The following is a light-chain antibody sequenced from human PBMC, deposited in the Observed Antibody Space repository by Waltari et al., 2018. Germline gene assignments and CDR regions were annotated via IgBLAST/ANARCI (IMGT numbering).Light chain of an antibody. CDR3: AAWDDSLNGPV. V-gene: IGLV1-44*01. CDR2: GTR. J-gene: IGLJ1*01. CDR1: SSNIGANT. Sequence: QSVLTQPPSASGTPGQSLIISCSGSSSNIGANTVTWYQQVPGTAPKLLIYGTRERPSGVSNRLSGSKSGTSASLAISALQPEDEADYYCAAWDDSLNGPVFGTGTKVTVL.